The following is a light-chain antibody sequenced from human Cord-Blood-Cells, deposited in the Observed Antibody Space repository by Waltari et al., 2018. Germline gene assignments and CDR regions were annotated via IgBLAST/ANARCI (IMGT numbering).Light chain of an antibody. CDR1: QDISNY. Sequence: DIQMTQSPSSLSASVGDRVTITCQASQDISNYLNWYQQKPGKAPKLLIYDASNLETGVPSRFSGSRSGTDFTFTISKLHPEDIATYYCQQYDNLPLTFGGGTKVEIK. J-gene: IGKJ4*01. CDR3: QQYDNLPLT. V-gene: IGKV1-33*01. CDR2: DAS.